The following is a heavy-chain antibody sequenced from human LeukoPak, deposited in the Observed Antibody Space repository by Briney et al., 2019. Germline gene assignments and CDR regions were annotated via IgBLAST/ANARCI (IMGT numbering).Heavy chain of an antibody. Sequence: SETLSLTCAVSGGSFSSHYWSWIRQPAGKRLEWIGRIFASGTTTYNPSLKSRVTISVDTSKNQFSLRLTSVTAADTAVYFCARIWFGELWGNWFDPWGQGTLVTVSS. CDR2: IFASGTT. CDR3: ARIWFGELWGNWFDP. J-gene: IGHJ5*02. D-gene: IGHD3-10*01. CDR1: GGSFSSHY. V-gene: IGHV4-4*07.